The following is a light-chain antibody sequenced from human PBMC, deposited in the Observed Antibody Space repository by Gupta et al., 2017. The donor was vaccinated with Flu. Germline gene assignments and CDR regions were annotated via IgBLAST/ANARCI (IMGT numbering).Light chain of an antibody. CDR3: QVWDITSDVV. J-gene: IGLJ2*01. CDR1: NIGSKS. Sequence: YVLTQPPSVSVAPGQTASITCGGNNIGSKSVHWYQQRSGQAPVLVVYDDSDRPSGIPGRISGSNSGNTATLTITRVEAGDEADYYCQVWDITSDVVFGGGTKLTAL. CDR2: DDS. V-gene: IGLV3-21*02.